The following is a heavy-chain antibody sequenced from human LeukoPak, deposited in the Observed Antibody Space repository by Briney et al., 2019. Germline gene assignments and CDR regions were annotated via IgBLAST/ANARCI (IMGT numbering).Heavy chain of an antibody. CDR3: ARAVIVVVPAVDAFDI. J-gene: IGHJ3*02. V-gene: IGHV4-30-2*01. CDR2: IYHSGST. D-gene: IGHD2-2*01. Sequence: SQTLSLTCAVSGGSISSGGYPWSWIRQPPGKGLEWIGYIYHSGSTYYNPSLKSRVTISVDRSKNQFSLKLSSVTAADTAVYYCARAVIVVVPAVDAFDIWGQGTMVTVSS. CDR1: GGSISSGGYP.